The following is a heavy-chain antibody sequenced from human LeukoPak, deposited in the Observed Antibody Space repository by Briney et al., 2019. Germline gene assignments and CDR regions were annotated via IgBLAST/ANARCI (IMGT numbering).Heavy chain of an antibody. CDR3: ARTPLRGATFFTSYPNWFDT. D-gene: IGHD3-10*01. J-gene: IGHJ5*02. CDR1: GYSISRGYY. CDR2: IYHSGNT. Sequence: SETLSLTCTVSGYSISRGYYWGWIRQPPGKGLEWIGSIYHSGNTYYNPSLKSRVTISLDTSNNQFSLRLSSVTAADTAVYYCARTPLRGATFFTSYPNWFDTWGQGTLVTVSS. V-gene: IGHV4-38-2*02.